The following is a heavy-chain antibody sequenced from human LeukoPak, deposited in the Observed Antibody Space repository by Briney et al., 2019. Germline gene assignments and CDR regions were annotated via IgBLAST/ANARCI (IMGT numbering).Heavy chain of an antibody. J-gene: IGHJ4*02. CDR3: ARATHYYDSSGYLNY. V-gene: IGHV3-33*01. CDR2: IWYDGSNK. CDR1: GFTFSSYG. Sequence: PGGSLRLSCAASGFTFSSYGMHWVRQAPGKGLEWVAVIWYDGSNKYYADSVKGRFTISRDNSKNTLYLQMNSLRAEDTAVYYCARATHYYDSSGYLNYWGQGTLVTVSS. D-gene: IGHD3-22*01.